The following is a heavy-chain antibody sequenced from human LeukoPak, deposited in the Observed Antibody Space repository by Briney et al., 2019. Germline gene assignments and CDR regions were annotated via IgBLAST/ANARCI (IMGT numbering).Heavy chain of an antibody. CDR1: GYTLTELS. CDR2: IYSSGGST. CDR3: AREPPNSYYFDY. Sequence: ASVKVSCKVSGYTLTELSMHWMRQAPGQRLEWMGIIYSSGGSTSAQKFQGRVTMTRDTSTSTVYMELSSLRSEDTGVYYCAREPPNSYYFDYWGQGTLVTVSS. V-gene: IGHV1-46*01. J-gene: IGHJ4*02. D-gene: IGHD2/OR15-2a*01.